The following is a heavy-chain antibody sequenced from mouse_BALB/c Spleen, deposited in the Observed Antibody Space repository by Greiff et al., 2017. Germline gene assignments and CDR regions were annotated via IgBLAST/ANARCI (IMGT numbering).Heavy chain of an antibody. CDR2: ISSGGGST. Sequence: EVQGVESGGGLVKPGGSLKLSCAASGFAFSSYDMSWVRQTPEKRLEWVAYISSGGGSTYYPDTVKGRFTISRDNAKNTLYLQMSSLKSEDTAMYYCARQRDGNYFDYWGQGTTLTVSS. J-gene: IGHJ2*01. D-gene: IGHD2-1*01. CDR1: GFAFSSYD. CDR3: ARQRDGNYFDY. V-gene: IGHV5-12-1*01.